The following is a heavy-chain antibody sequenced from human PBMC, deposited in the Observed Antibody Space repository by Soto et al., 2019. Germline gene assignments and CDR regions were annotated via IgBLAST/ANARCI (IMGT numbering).Heavy chain of an antibody. V-gene: IGHV3-11*04. CDR3: ARDHRRYSSSHYYYYGMDV. Sequence: VGSLRLSCAASGFTFSDYYMSWIRQAPGKGLEWVPYISSSGSTIYYADSVKGRFTISRDNAKNSLYLQMNSLRAEDTAVYYCARDHRRYSSSHYYYYGMDVWGQGTTVTVSS. CDR1: GFTFSDYY. CDR2: ISSSGSTI. D-gene: IGHD6-13*01. J-gene: IGHJ6*02.